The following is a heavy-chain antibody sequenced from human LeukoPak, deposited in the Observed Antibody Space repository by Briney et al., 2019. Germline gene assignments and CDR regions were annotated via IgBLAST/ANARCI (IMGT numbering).Heavy chain of an antibody. D-gene: IGHD2-15*01. V-gene: IGHV1-24*01. CDR2: LDPEDGET. CDR1: GYTLTELS. Sequence: ASVKVSCKVSGYTLTELSMHWVRQAPGKGLEWMGGLDPEDGETIYAQKFQGRVTMTEDTSTDTAYMELSSLRSEDTAVYYCAAGLERVVVAATPFDYWGQGPLVTVSS. CDR3: AAGLERVVVAATPFDY. J-gene: IGHJ4*02.